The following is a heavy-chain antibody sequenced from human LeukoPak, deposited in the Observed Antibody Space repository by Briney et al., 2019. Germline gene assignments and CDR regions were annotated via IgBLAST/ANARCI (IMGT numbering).Heavy chain of an antibody. Sequence: SVKVSCKASGGTFSSYAISWVRQAPGQGLEWMGRIIPILGIANYAQKFQGRVTITADKSTSTAYMELSSLRSEDTAVYYRASENYYDSSGYKAFLDYWGQGTLVTVSS. J-gene: IGHJ4*02. CDR1: GGTFSSYA. V-gene: IGHV1-69*04. D-gene: IGHD3-22*01. CDR3: ASENYYDSSGYKAFLDY. CDR2: IIPILGIA.